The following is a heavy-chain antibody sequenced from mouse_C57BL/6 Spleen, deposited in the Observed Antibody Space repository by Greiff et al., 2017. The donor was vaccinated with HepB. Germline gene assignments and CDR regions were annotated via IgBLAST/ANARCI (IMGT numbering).Heavy chain of an antibody. CDR1: GYAFSSYW. Sequence: QVQLQQSGAELVKPGASVKISCKASGYAFSSYWMNWVKQRPGKGLEWIGQIYPGDGDTNYNGKFKGKATLTADKSSSTAYMQLSSLTSEDSAVYFCARSTTTVSDYAMDYWGQGTSVTVSS. CDR3: ARSTTTVSDYAMDY. CDR2: IYPGDGDT. V-gene: IGHV1-80*01. D-gene: IGHD1-1*01. J-gene: IGHJ4*01.